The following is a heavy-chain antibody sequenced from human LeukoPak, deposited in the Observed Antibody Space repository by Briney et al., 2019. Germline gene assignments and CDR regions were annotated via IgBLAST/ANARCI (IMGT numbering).Heavy chain of an antibody. CDR3: AKGKDYYDSSGYYYTYAFDS. CDR2: ISYDGSNK. Sequence: SCKASGYTFSSYAMHWVRQAPGKGLEWVAFISYDGSNKYYADSVKGRFTFSRDNSKNTLYLQMNSLRAEDTAVYYCAKGKDYYDSSGYYYTYAFDSWGQGTVVTVSS. D-gene: IGHD3-22*01. J-gene: IGHJ3*02. V-gene: IGHV3-30*04. CDR1: GYTFSSYA.